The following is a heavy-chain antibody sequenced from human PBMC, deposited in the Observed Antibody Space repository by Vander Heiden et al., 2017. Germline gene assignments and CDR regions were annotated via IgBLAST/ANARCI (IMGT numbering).Heavy chain of an antibody. D-gene: IGHD2-21*02. Sequence: EVQLVESGGGLVQPGGSLRLSCAASGFTFSRYWMSWVRQTPGKGLEWVANIEQGGSEKYYVDPVKGRFTISRDNAKNSMYLEMNSLRAEDTAVYYCARGYYGGDGAPWGQGTLVTVSS. CDR2: IEQGGSEK. J-gene: IGHJ5*02. CDR1: GFTFSRYW. CDR3: ARGYYGGDGAP. V-gene: IGHV3-7*01.